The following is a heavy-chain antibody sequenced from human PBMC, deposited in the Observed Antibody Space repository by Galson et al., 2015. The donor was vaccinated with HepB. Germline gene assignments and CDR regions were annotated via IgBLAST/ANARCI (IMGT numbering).Heavy chain of an antibody. CDR1: GFNFGAYA. Sequence: SLRLSCAASGFNFGAYAISWVRQAPGRGPEWVSGITGGSAKYYAESVKGRFTVSRDNSNNIVYLQMDTLRVEDSAMYYCAKDPRPNGVFDPFDLWGQGTLVTVSS. J-gene: IGHJ5*02. V-gene: IGHV3-23*01. CDR2: ITGGSAK. D-gene: IGHD2-8*01. CDR3: AKDPRPNGVFDPFDL.